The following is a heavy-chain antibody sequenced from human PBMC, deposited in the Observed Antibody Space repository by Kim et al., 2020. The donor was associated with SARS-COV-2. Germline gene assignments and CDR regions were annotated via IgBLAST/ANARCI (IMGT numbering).Heavy chain of an antibody. Sequence: ASVKVSCKASGYAFSDYFIHWVRQAPGQGPEWLGMINPNGGGTNYAQNFQGRVTMTRDTSTSTAFMELSSLKSEDTALYYCAREYRGGFFDYLGQGTLVTVSA. CDR1: GYAFSDYF. CDR2: INPNGGGT. D-gene: IGHD5-12*01. J-gene: IGHJ4*02. V-gene: IGHV1-46*01. CDR3: AREYRGGFFDY.